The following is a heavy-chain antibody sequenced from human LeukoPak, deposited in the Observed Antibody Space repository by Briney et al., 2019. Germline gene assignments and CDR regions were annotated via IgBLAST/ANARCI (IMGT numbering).Heavy chain of an antibody. CDR1: GGSFSSYY. D-gene: IGHD2-8*01. J-gene: IGHJ5*02. Sequence: SETLSLTCAVYGGSFSSYYWSWIRQPPGKGLEWIGEINHSGSTNYNPSLKSRVTISVDTSKNQFSLKLSSVTAADTAVYYCARVRGYCTNGVCSAWGQGTLVTVSS. V-gene: IGHV4-34*01. CDR2: INHSGST. CDR3: ARVRGYCTNGVCSA.